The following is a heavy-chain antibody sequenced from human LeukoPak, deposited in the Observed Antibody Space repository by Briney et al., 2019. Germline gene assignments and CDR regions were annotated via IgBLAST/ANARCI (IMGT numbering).Heavy chain of an antibody. D-gene: IGHD6-13*01. CDR1: GGTFSSYA. V-gene: IGHV1-69*05. CDR3: ARPRGAAAGTEDAFDI. Sequence: ASVKVSXKASGGTFSSYAISWVRQAPGQGLEWMGGIIPIFGTANYAQKFQGRVTITTDESTSTAYMELSSLRSEDTAVYYCARPRGAAAGTEDAFDIWGQGTMVTVSS. CDR2: IIPIFGTA. J-gene: IGHJ3*02.